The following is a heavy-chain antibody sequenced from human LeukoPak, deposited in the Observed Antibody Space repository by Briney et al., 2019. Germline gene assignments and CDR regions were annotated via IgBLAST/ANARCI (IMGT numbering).Heavy chain of an antibody. CDR2: IIPIFGIA. J-gene: IGHJ4*02. D-gene: IGHD5-12*01. Sequence: ASVKVSCKASGGTFSSYDISWVRQAPGQGLEWMGRIIPIFGIANYAQKFQGRVTITADKSTSTAYMELSSLRSEDTAVYYCARDRGYSGYDLPSWGQGTLVTVSS. V-gene: IGHV1-69*04. CDR1: GGTFSSYD. CDR3: ARDRGYSGYDLPS.